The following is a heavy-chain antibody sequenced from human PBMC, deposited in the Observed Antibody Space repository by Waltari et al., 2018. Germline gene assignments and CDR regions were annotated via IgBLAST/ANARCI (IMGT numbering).Heavy chain of an antibody. V-gene: IGHV1-69*05. CDR2: IIPIFNTV. J-gene: IGHJ4*02. D-gene: IGHD6-13*01. CDR3: ARGSNTWSIFFDY. Sequence: QVQLVQSGAEVKKPGSSVKVSCKASGGNFSTYAIGWVRQAPGQGLEWMGGIIPIFNTVKYAQKFQGRVTITTDESTTTAYMELSRLRSEDTAVYYCARGSNTWSIFFDYWGQGTLVTVSP. CDR1: GGNFSTYA.